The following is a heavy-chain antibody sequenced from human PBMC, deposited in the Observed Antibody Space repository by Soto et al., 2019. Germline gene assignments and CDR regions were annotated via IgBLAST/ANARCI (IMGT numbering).Heavy chain of an antibody. CDR3: APRKSGSFNIGAFDI. Sequence: PGGSLRLSCAASGFSFSTYEMNWVRQAPGKGLEWVSYISKNGIDIYYADSVKGRFTISRDNANNSLFLQMNSLRAEDTAVYYCAPRKSGSFNIGAFDIWGQGKMVTVS. CDR2: ISKNGIDI. J-gene: IGHJ3*02. CDR1: GFSFSTYE. V-gene: IGHV3-48*03. D-gene: IGHD3-10*01.